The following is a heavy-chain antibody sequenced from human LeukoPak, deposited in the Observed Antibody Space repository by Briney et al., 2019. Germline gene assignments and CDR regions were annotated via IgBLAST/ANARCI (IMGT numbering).Heavy chain of an antibody. CDR1: GYTFTSYD. V-gene: IGHV1-8*01. J-gene: IGHJ4*02. CDR3: ARGPPRPYGDYGY. CDR2: MNPNSGNT. D-gene: IGHD4-17*01. Sequence: ASVKVSCKASGYTFTSYDINWVRQATGQGLEWMGWMNPNSGNTGYAQKFQGRVTMTRNTSISTAYMELSSLRSEDTAVYYCARGPPRPYGDYGYWSQGALVTVSS.